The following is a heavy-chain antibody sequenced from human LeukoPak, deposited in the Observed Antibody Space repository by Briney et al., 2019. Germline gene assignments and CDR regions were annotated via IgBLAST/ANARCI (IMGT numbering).Heavy chain of an antibody. J-gene: IGHJ4*02. Sequence: GGSLRLSCAASGFTFSDYSMTWIRQAPGKGLEWVSYISNSGSTIYYADSVKGRFTISRDNGKNPLYLQMNSLRAEDTAVYYCAREHTSGTYYIDYWGQGTLVTVSS. CDR2: ISNSGSTI. CDR1: GFTFSDYS. D-gene: IGHD1-26*01. CDR3: AREHTSGTYYIDY. V-gene: IGHV3-11*01.